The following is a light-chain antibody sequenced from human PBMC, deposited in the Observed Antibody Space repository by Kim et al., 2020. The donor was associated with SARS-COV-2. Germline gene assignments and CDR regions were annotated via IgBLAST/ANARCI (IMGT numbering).Light chain of an antibody. Sequence: DIQITRSPSSLSASVGDRVTITCRASQSISSYLNWYQQKPGKAPKLLIYAASSLQSGVPSRFSGSGSGTDFTLTISSLQPEDFATYYCQQSYSTPYSFGQGTKLEI. CDR2: AAS. CDR1: QSISSY. CDR3: QQSYSTPYS. V-gene: IGKV1-39*01. J-gene: IGKJ2*03.